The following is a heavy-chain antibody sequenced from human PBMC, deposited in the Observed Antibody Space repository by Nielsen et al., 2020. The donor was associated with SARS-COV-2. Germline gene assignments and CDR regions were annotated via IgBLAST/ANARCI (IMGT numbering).Heavy chain of an antibody. J-gene: IGHJ4*02. V-gene: IGHV5-51*01. D-gene: IGHD3-22*01. Sequence: KVSCKGSGFSFTSYWIGWVRQMPGKGLEWVGIIYPYDSDTRYSPSFQGQVTISADKSISTAYLQWSSLKASDTAMYYCARRQYYDSSGYPYWGQGTLVTVSS. CDR3: ARRQYYDSSGYPY. CDR1: GFSFTSYW. CDR2: IYPYDSDT.